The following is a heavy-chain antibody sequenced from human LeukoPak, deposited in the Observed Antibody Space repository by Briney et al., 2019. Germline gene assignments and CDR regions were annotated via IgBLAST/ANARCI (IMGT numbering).Heavy chain of an antibody. V-gene: IGHV3-7*01. CDR1: GFTFTTYW. J-gene: IGHJ4*02. Sequence: GGSLRLSCAASGFTFTTYWMTWVRQAPGKGLEWVANIKEDGSQKYYVDSVKGRFTISRDNAKNSLCLQMDSLKAEDTAVYYCARENWANDYWGQGTLVTVSS. CDR3: ARENWANDY. D-gene: IGHD7-27*01. CDR2: IKEDGSQK.